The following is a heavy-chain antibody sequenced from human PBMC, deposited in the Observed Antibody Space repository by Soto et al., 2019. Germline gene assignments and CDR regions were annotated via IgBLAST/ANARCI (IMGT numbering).Heavy chain of an antibody. J-gene: IGHJ5*01. CDR2: IFSNDEK. D-gene: IGHD5-12*01. CDR3: ARVIVSDPVATIGNGLDS. Sequence: QVTLRESGPVLVTPTKTLTLTCTVSGFSLHNARMGVSWIRQPPGRALEWLAHIFSNDEKSYNASLKSRLTISKAPSKGPAILTMTIMAPVDKATYYCARVIVSDPVATIGNGLDSWGRGIWVTVSS. V-gene: IGHV2-26*01. CDR1: GFSLHNARMG.